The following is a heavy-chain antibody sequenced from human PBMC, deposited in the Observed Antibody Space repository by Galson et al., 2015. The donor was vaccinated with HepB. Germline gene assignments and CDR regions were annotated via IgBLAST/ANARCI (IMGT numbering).Heavy chain of an antibody. CDR1: GFIFSTYG. J-gene: IGHJ4*02. D-gene: IGHD1-1*01. Sequence: SLRLSCAASGFIFSTYGMHWVRQAPGKGLEWVAVIWYDGSNKHYVDSVKGRFTISRDNSKNTLYLQMNSLRAEDTAVYYCARDGSPPSLLGPAIGTFDNWGQGTLVTVSS. CDR3: ARDGSPPSLLGPAIGTFDN. CDR2: IWYDGSNK. V-gene: IGHV3-33*01.